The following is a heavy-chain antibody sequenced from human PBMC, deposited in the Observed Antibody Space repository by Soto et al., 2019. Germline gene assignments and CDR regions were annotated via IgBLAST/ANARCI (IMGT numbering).Heavy chain of an antibody. D-gene: IGHD3-22*01. CDR1: GYTFNTYD. CDR2: MNPESGST. CDR3: ARSGGSGYYSAHYYGMDV. J-gene: IGHJ6*02. Sequence: QEQLVQSGAEVKKPGASVKISCKASGYTFNTYDINWVRQATGQGLEWMGWMNPESGSTGFAQSFQGRITLTRNTPLNTVYMEVSSLTNEDTAVYFCARSGGSGYYSAHYYGMDVWGPGTTVTVSS. V-gene: IGHV1-8*01.